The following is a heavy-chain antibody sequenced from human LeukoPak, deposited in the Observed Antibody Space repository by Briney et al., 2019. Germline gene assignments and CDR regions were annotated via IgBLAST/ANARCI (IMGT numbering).Heavy chain of an antibody. D-gene: IGHD2-2*01. J-gene: IGHJ4*02. V-gene: IGHV3-43D*03. CDR3: AKDYCSSTSCYVDY. CDR1: GFTFDDYA. CDR2: ISWDGGST. Sequence: GGSLRLSCAASGFTFDDYAMHWVRQAPGKGLEWVSLISWDGGSTYYADSVKGRFTISRDNSKNSLYLQMNSLRAEDTALYYCAKDYCSSTSCYVDYWGQGTLVTVSS.